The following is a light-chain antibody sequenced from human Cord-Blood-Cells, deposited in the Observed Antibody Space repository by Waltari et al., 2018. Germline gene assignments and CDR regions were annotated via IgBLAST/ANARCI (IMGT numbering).Light chain of an antibody. CDR2: GAS. V-gene: IGKV3-15*01. CDR1: QCVSSN. Sequence: SGLPQLPPTQHATPWARAPLSSRASQCVSSNLAWDQQKPGQAPRLLIYGASTRATGIPARFSGSGSGTEFTLTISSLQSEDFAVYYCQQYNNWPMYTFGQGTKLEIK. CDR3: QQYNNWPMYT. J-gene: IGKJ2*01.